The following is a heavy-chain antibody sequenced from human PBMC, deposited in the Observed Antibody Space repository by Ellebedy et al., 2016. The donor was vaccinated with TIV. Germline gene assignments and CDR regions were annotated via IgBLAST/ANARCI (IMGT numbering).Heavy chain of an antibody. V-gene: IGHV5-51*01. CDR3: ARLAGFGEHVPMIDYYYGMDV. D-gene: IGHD3-10*01. Sequence: GESLKISXKGSGYSFTSYWIGWVRQMPGKGLEWMGIIYPGDSDTRYSPSFQGQVTISADKSISTAYLQWSSLKASDTAMYYCARLAGFGEHVPMIDYYYGMDVWGQGTTVTVSS. J-gene: IGHJ6*02. CDR2: IYPGDSDT. CDR1: GYSFTSYW.